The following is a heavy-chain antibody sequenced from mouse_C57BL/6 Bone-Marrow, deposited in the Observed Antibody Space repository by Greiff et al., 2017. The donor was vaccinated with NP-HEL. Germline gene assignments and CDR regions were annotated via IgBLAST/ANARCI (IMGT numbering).Heavy chain of an antibody. V-gene: IGHV1-42*01. CDR1: GYSFTGYY. Sequence: EVQRVESGPELVKPGASVKISCKASGYSFTGYYMNWVKQSPEKSLEWIGEINPSTGGTTYNQKFKAKATLTVDKSSSTAYMQLKSLTSEDSAVYYCARYYYGGMDYWGQGTSVTVSS. D-gene: IGHD1-1*01. CDR2: INPSTGGT. J-gene: IGHJ4*01. CDR3: ARYYYGGMDY.